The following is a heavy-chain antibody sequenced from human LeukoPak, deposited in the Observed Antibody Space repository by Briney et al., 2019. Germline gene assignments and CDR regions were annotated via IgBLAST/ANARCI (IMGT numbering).Heavy chain of an antibody. V-gene: IGHV3-48*03. CDR2: ISSSGSTI. J-gene: IGHJ4*02. CDR1: GFTFSSYE. D-gene: IGHD3-10*01. CDR3: ARDWFGELGGY. Sequence: GGSLRLSCAASGFTFSSYEMNWVRQAQGKGLEWVSYISSSGSTIYYADSVKGRFTISRDNAKNSLYLQMNSLRAEDTAVYYCARDWFGELGGYWGQGTLVTVSS.